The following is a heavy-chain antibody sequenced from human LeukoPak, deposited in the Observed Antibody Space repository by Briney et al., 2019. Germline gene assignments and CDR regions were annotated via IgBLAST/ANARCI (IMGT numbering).Heavy chain of an antibody. D-gene: IGHD1-1*01. J-gene: IGHJ6*02. CDR2: INAGNGNT. V-gene: IGHV1-3*01. CDR1: GYTFTSYA. CDR3: ARGDSYAGNYYGMDV. Sequence: ASVKVSCKASGYTFTSYAMHWVRQAPGQRLEWMGWINAGNGNTKYSQKFQGRVTITRDTSASTAYMELSSLRSEDTAVYYCARGDSYAGNYYGMDVWGQGTTVTVSS.